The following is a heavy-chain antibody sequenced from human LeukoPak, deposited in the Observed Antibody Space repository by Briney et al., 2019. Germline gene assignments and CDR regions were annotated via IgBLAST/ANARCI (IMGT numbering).Heavy chain of an antibody. V-gene: IGHV1-2*02. CDR3: AXXXXXXXXXXXIRYYYYGMDV. CDR2: INPNSGGT. D-gene: IGHD2-21*01. J-gene: IGHJ6*02. Sequence: ASVKVSCKASGYTFTGYYMHWVRQAPGQGLEWMGWINPNSGGTNYAQKFQGRVTMTRDTSISTAYMELSRLRSDDTAVYYCAXXXXXXXXXXXIRYYYYGMDVWGQGTTVTVSS. CDR1: GYTFTGYY.